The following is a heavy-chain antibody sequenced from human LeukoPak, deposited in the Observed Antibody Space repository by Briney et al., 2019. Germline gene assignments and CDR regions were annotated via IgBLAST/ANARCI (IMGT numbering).Heavy chain of an antibody. CDR2: ISSSSSTI. V-gene: IGHV3-48*01. CDR3: ARPGTAGTTDY. J-gene: IGHJ4*02. Sequence: GGSLRLSCAASGFTFSSYSMNWVRQAPGKGLEWVSYISSSSSTIYYADSVKGRFTISRDNAKNSLYLQMNSLRAEDTAVYYCARPGTAGTTDYWGQGTLVTVSS. D-gene: IGHD1-1*01. CDR1: GFTFSSYS.